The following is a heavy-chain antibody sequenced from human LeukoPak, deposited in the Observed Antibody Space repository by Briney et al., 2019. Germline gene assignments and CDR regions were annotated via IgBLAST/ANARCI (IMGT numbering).Heavy chain of an antibody. D-gene: IGHD2-8*01. Sequence: ASETLSLTCAVYGGSFSGYYWSWIRQPPGKGLEWIGEINHSGSTNYNPSLKSRVTISVDTSKNQFSLKLSSVTAADTAVYYCARGLVIPAGYCTSGVCSDASEDWGQGTLVTVSS. CDR3: ARGLVIPAGYCTSGVCSDASED. J-gene: IGHJ4*02. V-gene: IGHV4-34*01. CDR2: INHSGST. CDR1: GGSFSGYY.